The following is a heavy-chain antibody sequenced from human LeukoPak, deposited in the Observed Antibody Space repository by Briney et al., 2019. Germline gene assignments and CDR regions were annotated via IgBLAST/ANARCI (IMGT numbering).Heavy chain of an antibody. CDR2: IQDDGSVK. CDR3: ARAHTVVTLYYFDY. Sequence: GGSLRLSCAASGFTFGKSWMSWVRQAPGQGLEWVAAIQDDGSVKDYVDSVKGRFTISRDNAKNSLYLQMNSLRAEDTAVYYCARAHTVVTLYYFDYWGQGTLVTISS. D-gene: IGHD4-23*01. CDR1: GFTFGKSW. V-gene: IGHV3-7*01. J-gene: IGHJ4*02.